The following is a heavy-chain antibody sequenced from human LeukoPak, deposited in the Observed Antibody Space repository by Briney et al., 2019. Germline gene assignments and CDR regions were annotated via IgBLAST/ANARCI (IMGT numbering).Heavy chain of an antibody. CDR2: IYTSGGT. J-gene: IGHJ6*03. V-gene: IGHV4-61*02. Sequence: TSETLSLTCTVSGGSISSGSYYWSWIRQPAGKGLEWIGRIYTSGGTNYNPSLKSRVTISVDTSKNQFSLKLSSVTAADTAVYYCARTPSGRYYYYMGVWGKGTTVTVSS. CDR1: GGSISSGSYY. D-gene: IGHD2-15*01. CDR3: ARTPSGRYYYYMGV.